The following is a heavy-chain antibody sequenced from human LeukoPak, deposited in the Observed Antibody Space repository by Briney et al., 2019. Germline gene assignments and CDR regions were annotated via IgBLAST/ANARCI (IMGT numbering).Heavy chain of an antibody. CDR3: ARDLWFGELSFNPSDY. CDR1: GFTFSSYS. V-gene: IGHV3-21*01. CDR2: ISSSSYI. D-gene: IGHD3-10*01. Sequence: GGSLRLSCAASGFTFSSYSMNWVRQAPGKGLEWVSSISSSSYIYYADSVKGRFTISRDNAKNSLYLQMNSLRAEDTAVYYCARDLWFGELSFNPSDYWGQGTLVTVSS. J-gene: IGHJ4*02.